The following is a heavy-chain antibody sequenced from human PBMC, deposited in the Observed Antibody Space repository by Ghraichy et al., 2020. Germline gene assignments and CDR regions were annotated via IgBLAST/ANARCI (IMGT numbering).Heavy chain of an antibody. D-gene: IGHD3-16*01. CDR2: ISTSSSTI. V-gene: IGHV3-11*01. CDR1: GFTFRDYY. J-gene: IGHJ6*02. Sequence: GGSLRLSCAASGFTFRDYYMSWIRQAPGKGLEWVSHISTSSSTIYYADSVKGRFTISRDNAKNSLYLQMNSLRAEDTAIYYCARLPSYGIDVWGQGTTVTVSS. CDR3: ARLPSYGIDV.